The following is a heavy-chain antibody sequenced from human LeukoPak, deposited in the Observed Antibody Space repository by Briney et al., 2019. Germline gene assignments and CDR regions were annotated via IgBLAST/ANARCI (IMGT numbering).Heavy chain of an antibody. CDR1: GFSFTNYW. CDR3: ARDSGIPGGTGSEDY. J-gene: IGHJ4*02. Sequence: GGSLRLSCAASGFSFTNYWMSWVRQAPGKGQEWVANIKQDGNEKNYVDSVKGRFTISRDNAKSSLYLQMNSLRAEDTAVYFCARDSGIPGGTGSEDYWGQGTLVTVSS. D-gene: IGHD1-26*01. CDR2: IKQDGNEK. V-gene: IGHV3-7*01.